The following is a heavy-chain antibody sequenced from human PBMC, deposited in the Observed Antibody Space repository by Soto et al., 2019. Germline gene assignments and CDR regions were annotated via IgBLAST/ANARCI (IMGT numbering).Heavy chain of an antibody. J-gene: IGHJ6*02. Sequence: QVQLVQSGAEVKKPGSSVKVSCKASGGTFSSYGISWVRQAPGQGLEWMGGIIPIFGTANYAQKFQGRVTITAXDXSSTAYMELSSLRSEDTAVHYCARGEAARYYHGTDAWGQGTTVTVSS. CDR1: GGTFSSYG. CDR2: IIPIFGTA. CDR3: ARGEAARYYHGTDA. D-gene: IGHD6-13*01. V-gene: IGHV1-69*12.